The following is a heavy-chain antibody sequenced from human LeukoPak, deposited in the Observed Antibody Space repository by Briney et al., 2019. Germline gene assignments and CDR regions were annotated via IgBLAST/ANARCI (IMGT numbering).Heavy chain of an antibody. CDR3: ARGRERVVATMGYY. CDR1: GYTFTSYG. J-gene: IGHJ4*02. CDR2: ISAYNGNT. D-gene: IGHD5-12*01. Sequence: GASVKVSCKASGYTFTSYGISWVRQASGQGLEWMGWISAYNGNTNYAQKLQGRVTMTTDTSTSTAYMELRSLRSDDTAVYYCARGRERVVATMGYYWGQGTLVTVSS. V-gene: IGHV1-18*01.